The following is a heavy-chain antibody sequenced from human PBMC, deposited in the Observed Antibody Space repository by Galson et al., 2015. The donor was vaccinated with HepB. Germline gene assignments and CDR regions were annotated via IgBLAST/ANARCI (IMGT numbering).Heavy chain of an antibody. J-gene: IGHJ6*02. CDR2: INAGNGNT. Sequence: SCKASGYTFTSYAMHWVRQAPGQRLEWMGWINAGNGNTKYSQKFQGRVTITRDTSASTAYMELSSLRSEDTAVYYCARGDVLRYFDWLLSYYYGMDVWGQGTTVTVSS. CDR3: ARGDVLRYFDWLLSYYYGMDV. D-gene: IGHD3-9*01. V-gene: IGHV1-3*01. CDR1: GYTFTSYA.